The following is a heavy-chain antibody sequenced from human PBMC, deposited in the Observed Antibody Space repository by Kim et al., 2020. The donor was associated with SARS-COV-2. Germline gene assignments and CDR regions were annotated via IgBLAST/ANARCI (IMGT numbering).Heavy chain of an antibody. Sequence: NPSLKSRVTISVDTSKNQFSLKLSSVTAADTAVYYCARERASYGDYYFDYWGQGTLVTVSS. CDR3: ARERASYGDYYFDY. V-gene: IGHV4-30-2*05. J-gene: IGHJ4*02. D-gene: IGHD4-17*01.